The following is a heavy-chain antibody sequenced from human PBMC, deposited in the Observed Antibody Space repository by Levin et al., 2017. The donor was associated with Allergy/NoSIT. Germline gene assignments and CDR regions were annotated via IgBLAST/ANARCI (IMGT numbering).Heavy chain of an antibody. D-gene: IGHD3-3*01. CDR1: GFTFGDYA. J-gene: IGHJ4*02. CDR3: TSTRWRGSLTLDY. V-gene: IGHV3-49*03. CDR2: IRSKAYGGTT. Sequence: GGSLRLSCTASGFTFGDYAMSWFRQAPGKGLEWVGFIRSKAYGGTTEYAASVKGRFTISRDDSKSIAYLQMNSLKTEDTAVYYCTSTRWRGSLTLDYWGQGTLVTVSS.